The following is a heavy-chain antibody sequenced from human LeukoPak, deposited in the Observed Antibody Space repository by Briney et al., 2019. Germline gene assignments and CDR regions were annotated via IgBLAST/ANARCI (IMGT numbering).Heavy chain of an antibody. J-gene: IGHJ1*01. CDR3: ARDWPTIAAAGTIPEYFQH. CDR1: GFTFSSYS. CDR2: ISSSSSYI. D-gene: IGHD6-13*01. Sequence: GGSLRLSCAASGFTFSSYSMSWVRQAPGKGLEWVSSISSSSSYIYYADSVKGRFTISRDNAKNSLYLQMNSLRAEDTAVYYCARDWPTIAAAGTIPEYFQHWGQGTLVTVSS. V-gene: IGHV3-21*01.